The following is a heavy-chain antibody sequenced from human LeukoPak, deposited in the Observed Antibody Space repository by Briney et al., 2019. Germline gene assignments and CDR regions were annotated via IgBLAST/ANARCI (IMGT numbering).Heavy chain of an antibody. D-gene: IGHD1-26*01. J-gene: IGHJ6*03. CDR1: GYIFTSYY. V-gene: IGHV1-46*01. CDR3: ARDSSGSAYYFFYYMDV. Sequence: ASVKVSCKASGYIFTSYYIHWVRQAPGQGLERMGVINPSVGSTTYAQKLQGRVTMARDTSTTTVYMELSSLRSQDTAVYFCARDSSGSAYYFFYYMDVWGKGTTVTVSS. CDR2: INPSVGST.